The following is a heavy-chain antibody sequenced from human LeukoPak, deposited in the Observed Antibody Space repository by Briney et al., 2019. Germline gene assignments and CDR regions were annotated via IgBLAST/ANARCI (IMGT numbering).Heavy chain of an antibody. CDR3: ARAFAPGIRKALWFGDSL. D-gene: IGHD3-10*01. CDR1: GFIFSDYY. CDR2: ISSSGSTI. V-gene: IGHV3-11*04. Sequence: GGSLRLSCAASGFIFSDYYMSWIRQVPGKGLEWVSYISSSGSTIYYTDSVKGRFTISRDNAKNSLSLQMNSLGGDDTGVYYCARAFAPGIRKALWFGDSLRGQGTLVTVSS. J-gene: IGHJ4*02.